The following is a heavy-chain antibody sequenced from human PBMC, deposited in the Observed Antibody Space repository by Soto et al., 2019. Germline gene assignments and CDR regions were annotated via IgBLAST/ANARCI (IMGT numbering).Heavy chain of an antibody. CDR2: ISAHNGNT. CDR1: GYAFTTYG. J-gene: IGHJ4*02. Sequence: QVHLVQSGAEVKKPGASVKVSCKGSGYAFTTYGITWVRQAPGQGLEWRGWISAHNGNTNYAQKRPGRVTVTRDTSTSTAYMELRSLRSDDTAVYYCARGRYGDYWGQGALVTVSS. CDR3: ARGRYGDY. D-gene: IGHD1-1*01. V-gene: IGHV1-18*01.